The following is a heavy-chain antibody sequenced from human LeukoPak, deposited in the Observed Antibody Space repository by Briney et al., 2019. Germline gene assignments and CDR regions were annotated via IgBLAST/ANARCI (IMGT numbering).Heavy chain of an antibody. V-gene: IGHV4-61*02. J-gene: IGHJ6*03. CDR2: IYTSEST. D-gene: IGHD1-26*01. CDR3: ARAASGSYGMYYYYYMDV. CDR1: GGSISSGSYY. Sequence: SETLSLTCTVSGGSISSGSYYWSWIRQPPGKGLEWIGRIYTSESTNYNPSLKSRVTISVDTSKNQFSLKLSSVTAADTAVYYCARAASGSYGMYYYYYMDVWGKGTTVTISS.